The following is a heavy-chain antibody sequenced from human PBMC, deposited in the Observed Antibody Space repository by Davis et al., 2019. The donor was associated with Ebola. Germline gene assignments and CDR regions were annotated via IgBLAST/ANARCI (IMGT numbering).Heavy chain of an antibody. CDR3: ARVQYCSGGSCYSPRGYYYYYGMDV. J-gene: IGHJ6*02. CDR1: GGSISSYY. V-gene: IGHV4-59*01. Sequence: MPGGSLRLSCTVSGGSISSYYWSWIRQPPGKGLEWIGYIYYSGSTNYNPSLKSRVTISVDTSKNQFSLKLSSVTAADTAVYYCARVQYCSGGSCYSPRGYYYYYGMDVWGQGTTVTVSS. CDR2: IYYSGST. D-gene: IGHD2-15*01.